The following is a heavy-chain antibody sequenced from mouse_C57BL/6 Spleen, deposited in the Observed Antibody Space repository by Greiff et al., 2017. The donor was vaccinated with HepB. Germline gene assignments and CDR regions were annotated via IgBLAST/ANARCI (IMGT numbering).Heavy chain of an antibody. CDR2: IDPSDSYT. D-gene: IGHD3-2*02. Sequence: VQLQQPGAELVMPGASVKLSCKASGYTFTSYWMHWVKQRPGQGLEWIGEIDPSDSYTNYNQKFKGKSTLTVDKYSNTAYMQLSSLTSEDSAVYYCAKGTAQATDAMDYWGQGTSVTVSS. J-gene: IGHJ4*01. CDR1: GYTFTSYW. CDR3: AKGTAQATDAMDY. V-gene: IGHV1-69*01.